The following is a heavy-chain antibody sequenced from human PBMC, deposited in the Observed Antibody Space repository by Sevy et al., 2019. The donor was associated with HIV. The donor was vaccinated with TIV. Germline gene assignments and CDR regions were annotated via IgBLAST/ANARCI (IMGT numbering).Heavy chain of an antibody. CDR1: GFTFSSYG. CDR3: AKDRPSYYYDSQGAFDI. D-gene: IGHD3-22*01. J-gene: IGHJ3*02. V-gene: IGHV3-30*18. Sequence: GGSLRLSCAASGFTFSSYGMHWVRQAPGKGLEWVAVISYDGSNKYYADSVKGRFTISRDNSKNTLYLQMNSLRAEDTAGYYCAKDRPSYYYDSQGAFDIWGQGTMVTVSS. CDR2: ISYDGSNK.